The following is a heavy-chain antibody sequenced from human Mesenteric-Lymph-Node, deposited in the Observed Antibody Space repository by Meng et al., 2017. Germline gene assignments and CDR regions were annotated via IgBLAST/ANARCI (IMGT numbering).Heavy chain of an antibody. D-gene: IGHD4-17*01. J-gene: IGHJ4*02. Sequence: GESLKISCAASGLTVSTNYMSWVRQAPGKGLEWLAILYSDGSPYYSDSVKGRFTISRDTSKNTLYLQMNSLRAEDTAVYYCARNGDYRYFDYWGQGTLVTVSS. V-gene: IGHV3-53*05. CDR1: GLTVSTNY. CDR3: ARNGDYRYFDY. CDR2: LYSDGSP.